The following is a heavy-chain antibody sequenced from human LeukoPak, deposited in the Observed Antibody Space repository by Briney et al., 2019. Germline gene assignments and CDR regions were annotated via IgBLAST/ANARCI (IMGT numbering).Heavy chain of an antibody. CDR1: GLTFSSYG. CDR3: AKVISGANYFDY. CDR2: IRYDGSNK. Sequence: PGGSLRLSCAASGLTFSSYGMHWVRQAPGQGLEGVAFIRYDGSNKYYADSVKVRFTISRDNSKNTLYLQMSSLRAEDTAVYYCAKVISGANYFDYWGQGTLVTVSS. V-gene: IGHV3-30*02. D-gene: IGHD1-14*01. J-gene: IGHJ4*02.